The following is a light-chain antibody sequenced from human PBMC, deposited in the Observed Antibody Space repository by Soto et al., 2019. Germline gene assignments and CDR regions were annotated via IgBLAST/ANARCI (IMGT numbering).Light chain of an antibody. CDR3: ATWDDNLSGPV. CDR1: YSNIGAYA. Sequence: QSALAQPFSASGTPGQRVSISCSGGYSNIGAYAVHWYQQLPGAAPKLLIYSTDQRPSGVPDRFSGAKSGTSASLAISALQSEDAAHYYCATWDDNLSGPVFGGGTKLTVL. J-gene: IGLJ2*01. V-gene: IGLV1-44*01. CDR2: STD.